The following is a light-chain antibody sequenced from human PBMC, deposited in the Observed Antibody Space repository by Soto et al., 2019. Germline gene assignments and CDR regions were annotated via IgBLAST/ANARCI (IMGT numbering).Light chain of an antibody. CDR1: QSVSSY. Sequence: EIVLKKSLATLSLSPGERATLSCRASQSVSSYLAWYQQKPGQAPRLLIYDASNRATGIPARFSGSGSGTDFTLTISSLEPEDFAVYYCQQRSNWPPTTFGQGTRLEIK. CDR2: DAS. CDR3: QQRSNWPPTT. J-gene: IGKJ5*01. V-gene: IGKV3-11*01.